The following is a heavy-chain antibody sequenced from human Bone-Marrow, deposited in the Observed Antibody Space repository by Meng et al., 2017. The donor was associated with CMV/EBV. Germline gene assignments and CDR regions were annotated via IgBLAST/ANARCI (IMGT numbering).Heavy chain of an antibody. CDR2: MNPNSGNT. CDR3: ASGGPKSSGYDY. Sequence: ASVMVFCKASGYTFTSDDINWVRQATGQGLEWMGWMNPNSGNTGYAQKFQGRVTITRNTSISTAFKVLSSLRSEDTAVYYCASGGPKSSGYDYWGQGTLVTVSS. D-gene: IGHD6-6*01. V-gene: IGHV1-8*03. CDR1: GYTFTSDD. J-gene: IGHJ4*02.